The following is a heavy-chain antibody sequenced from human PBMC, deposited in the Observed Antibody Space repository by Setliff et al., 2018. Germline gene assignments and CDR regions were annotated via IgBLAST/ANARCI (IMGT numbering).Heavy chain of an antibody. CDR2: ISSSSHII. CDR1: GFTFSGYS. Sequence: GGSLRLSCEASGFTFSGYSMNWVRQAPGKGLEWVSYISSSSHIISYADSVKGRFTISRDNANNSLYLQMNSLRAEDTAVYYCARDSVTMVRGVIRSYYYYYMDVWGKGTTVTVSS. CDR3: ARDSVTMVRGVIRSYYYYYMDV. D-gene: IGHD3-10*01. V-gene: IGHV3-48*01. J-gene: IGHJ6*03.